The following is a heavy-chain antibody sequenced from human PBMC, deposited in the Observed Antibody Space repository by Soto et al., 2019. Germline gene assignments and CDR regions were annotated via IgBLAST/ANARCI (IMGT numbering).Heavy chain of an antibody. CDR1: GVTFSRFW. CDR3: ATLNSFGSDY. CDR2: IYSDGSGP. D-gene: IGHD5-18*01. J-gene: IGHJ4*02. Sequence: GGSLRLSCSASGVTFSRFWMHWVRQVPGKGLVWVSRIYSDGSGPMYADSVKGRFTISRDNAKSTLYLQMNSLRAEDTAVYYCATLNSFGSDYWGQGTLVTVSS. V-gene: IGHV3-74*03.